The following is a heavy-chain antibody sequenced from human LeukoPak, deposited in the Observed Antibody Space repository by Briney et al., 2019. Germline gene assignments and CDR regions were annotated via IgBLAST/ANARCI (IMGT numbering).Heavy chain of an antibody. D-gene: IGHD1-26*01. Sequence: GGSLRLSCAASGFTFSSSWMFWVRQAPGKGLEWVANIIKDGSEKDYADSVKGRFIISRDNAENSLSLQMNSLRAEDTAVYYCARGVGGRDYWGQGTLVTVSS. CDR1: GFTFSSSW. CDR3: ARGVGGRDY. V-gene: IGHV3-7*01. J-gene: IGHJ4*02. CDR2: IIKDGSEK.